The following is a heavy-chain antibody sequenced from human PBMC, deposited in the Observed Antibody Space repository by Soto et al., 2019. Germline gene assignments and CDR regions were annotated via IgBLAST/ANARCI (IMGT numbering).Heavy chain of an antibody. CDR3: AVGRYYDFWSGYHIPYYYGMDV. J-gene: IGHJ6*02. Sequence: SLQVSCKFSGYTLTQLYVHWVRQAPGKGLELMGGFDPEDGETIYAQKFQGRVTITADESTSTAYMELSSLRSEDTAVYYCAVGRYYDFWSGYHIPYYYGMDVWGQGTTVNGS. CDR2: FDPEDGET. D-gene: IGHD3-3*01. V-gene: IGHV1-24*01. CDR1: GYTLTQLY.